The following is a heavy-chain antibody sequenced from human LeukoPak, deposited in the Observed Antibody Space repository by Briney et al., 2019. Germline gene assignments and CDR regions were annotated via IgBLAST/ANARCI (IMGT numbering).Heavy chain of an antibody. D-gene: IGHD2-15*01. V-gene: IGHV3-7*05. CDR3: ARPRGYCSGGSCYWFDH. J-gene: IGHJ5*02. CDR2: IKEDGSEK. Sequence: GGSLRLSCAASGFTFSSYWMTWVRQAPGKGLEWVANIKEDGSEKYYVESVKGRFSISRDNAKNSLYLQMNSLRAEDTAVYYCARPRGYCSGGSCYWFDHWGQGTLVTVSS. CDR1: GFTFSSYW.